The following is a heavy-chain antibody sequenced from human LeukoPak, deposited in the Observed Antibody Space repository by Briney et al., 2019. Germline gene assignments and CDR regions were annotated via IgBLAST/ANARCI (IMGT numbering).Heavy chain of an antibody. V-gene: IGHV1-2*02. CDR1: GYTFTGYY. Sequence: ASVKVSCKASGYTFTGYYMHWVRQAPGQGLEWMGWINPNSGGTNYAQKFQGRVTMTRDTSTSTVYMELSSLRSEDTAVYYCARAHFGYHFDYWGQGTLVTVSP. CDR2: INPNSGGT. D-gene: IGHD6-25*01. J-gene: IGHJ4*02. CDR3: ARAHFGYHFDY.